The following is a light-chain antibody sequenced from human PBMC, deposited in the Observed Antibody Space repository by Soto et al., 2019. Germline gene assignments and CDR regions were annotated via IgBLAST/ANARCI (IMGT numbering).Light chain of an antibody. V-gene: IGLV2-11*01. CDR1: SSDVGGYNF. Sequence: QSALTQPRSVSGSPGQSVTISCTGTSSDVGGYNFVSWYQQHPGKAPKLMIYDVSKRPSGVPDRFSGSKSGNTGSLTISGLQAEDEADYYCCSYAGSYTWVFGGGTKVTVL. CDR3: CSYAGSYTWV. CDR2: DVS. J-gene: IGLJ3*02.